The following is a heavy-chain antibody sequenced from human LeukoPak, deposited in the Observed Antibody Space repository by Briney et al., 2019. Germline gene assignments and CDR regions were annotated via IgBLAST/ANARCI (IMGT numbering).Heavy chain of an antibody. CDR2: IKQDGSEK. D-gene: IGHD3-10*01. CDR1: GFTFSSYA. V-gene: IGHV3-7*01. Sequence: GRSLRLSCAASGFTFSSYAMHWVRQAPGKGLEWVANIKQDGSEKYYVDSVKGRFTISRDNAKNSLYLQMNSLRAEDTAVYYCARGIIAVGHKKENFDYWGQGTLVTVSS. J-gene: IGHJ4*02. CDR3: ARGIIAVGHKKENFDY.